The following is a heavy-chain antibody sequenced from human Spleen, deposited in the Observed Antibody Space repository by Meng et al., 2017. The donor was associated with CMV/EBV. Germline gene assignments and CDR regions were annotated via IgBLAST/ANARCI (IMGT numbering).Heavy chain of an antibody. CDR3: ARNYAGGTYGSYYYYGMDV. V-gene: IGHV3-30*04. Sequence: GESLKISCAASGFNFRSFALHWVRQAPGKGLEWVAIMSSDGSDTYYAVSVRGRFTISRDNSKNTLYLQMNSLRAEDTAVYYCARNYAGGTYGSYYYYGMDVWGQGTTVTVSS. D-gene: IGHD3-16*01. J-gene: IGHJ6*02. CDR2: MSSDGSDT. CDR1: GFNFRSFA.